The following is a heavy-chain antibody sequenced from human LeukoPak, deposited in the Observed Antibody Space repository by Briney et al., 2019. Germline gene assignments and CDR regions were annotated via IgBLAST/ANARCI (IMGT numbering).Heavy chain of an antibody. J-gene: IGHJ5*02. Sequence: NPSDPLSLICAVQGRFFNSYSWSWIRQPPGKGLEWIGEVTHGCSTNYSPSLKRRVTISVDTSRNQFVLKLAPFGAADRGVDLWLRGSYFDSFALWSQGTLVIVTS. CDR3: LRGSYFDSFAL. V-gene: IGHV4-34*06. CDR2: VTHGCST. CDR1: GRFFNSYS. D-gene: IGHD1-26*01.